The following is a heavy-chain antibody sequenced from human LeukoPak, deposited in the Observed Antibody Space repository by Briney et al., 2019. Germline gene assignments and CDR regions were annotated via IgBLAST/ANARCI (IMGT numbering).Heavy chain of an antibody. J-gene: IGHJ4*02. CDR3: ARGGGYSGYDFGY. Sequence: SETLSLTCTVSGGSISSYYWSWIRQPPGKGLEWIGYIYYSGSTNYNPSLKSRVTISVDTSKNQFSLNLSSVTAVDTAVYYCARGGGYSGYDFGYWGQGTLVTVSS. V-gene: IGHV4-59*01. CDR2: IYYSGST. D-gene: IGHD5-12*01. CDR1: GGSISSYY.